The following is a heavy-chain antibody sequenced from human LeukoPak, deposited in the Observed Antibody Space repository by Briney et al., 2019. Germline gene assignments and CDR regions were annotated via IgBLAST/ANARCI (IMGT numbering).Heavy chain of an antibody. J-gene: IGHJ4*02. CDR1: GGSISSSSHY. V-gene: IGHV4-39*07. CDR3: ARVPWRTSGWYNFDGDY. Sequence: SETLSLTCTVSGGSISSSSHYWGWIRQTPGKGLEWIGSIYKTGSTDYNPSLKSRVTISVDTSKNQFSLRVNSVTAADTAVYFCARVPWRTSGWYNFDGDYWGQGTLVTVSS. D-gene: IGHD6-19*01. CDR2: IYKTGST.